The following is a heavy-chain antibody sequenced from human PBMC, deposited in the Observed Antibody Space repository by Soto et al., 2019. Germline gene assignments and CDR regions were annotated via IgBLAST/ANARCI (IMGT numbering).Heavy chain of an antibody. J-gene: IGHJ4*02. D-gene: IGHD2-15*01. V-gene: IGHV2-5*02. Sequence: QITLKESGPTLVKPTQTLTLTCTFSGFSLSTSGVGVGWIRQPPGKALEWLALIYWDDDKRYSPSLKSRLTITKDTSKNQVVLTMTNMDPVDTATYYCAHRRLGDIDERVDYWGQGTLVTVSS. CDR3: AHRRLGDIDERVDY. CDR1: GFSLSTSGVG. CDR2: IYWDDDK.